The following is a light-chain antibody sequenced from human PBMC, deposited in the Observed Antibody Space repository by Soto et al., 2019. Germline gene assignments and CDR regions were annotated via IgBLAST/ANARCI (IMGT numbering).Light chain of an antibody. V-gene: IGKV3-20*01. J-gene: IGKJ2*01. CDR3: QQYGSSPYT. Sequence: EIVLTQSPGTLSLSPGERATLSGRDSQSVSSSFLAWFQQKPGQAPRLVIYGASSRATGIPDRFSGSESGTDFTLTISRLEPEDFAVYYCQQYGSSPYTFGQGTKLEIK. CDR2: GAS. CDR1: QSVSSSF.